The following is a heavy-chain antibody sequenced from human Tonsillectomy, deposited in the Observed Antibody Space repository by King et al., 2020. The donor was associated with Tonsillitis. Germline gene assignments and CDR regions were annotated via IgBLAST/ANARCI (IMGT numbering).Heavy chain of an antibody. D-gene: IGHD6-13*01. J-gene: IGHJ4*02. CDR2: IRNDESKA. Sequence: VQLVESGGGVVQPGGSLRLSCAASGFTFSNYGMHWVRQAPGKGLEWVSFIRNDESKAYYADSVKGRFTISRDNSKNTLNLQMNSLRAEDTAVYYCAKGGTGYTTSWYTVDYWGQGTLVIVSS. V-gene: IGHV3-30*02. CDR1: GFTFSNYG. CDR3: AKGGTGYTTSWYTVDY.